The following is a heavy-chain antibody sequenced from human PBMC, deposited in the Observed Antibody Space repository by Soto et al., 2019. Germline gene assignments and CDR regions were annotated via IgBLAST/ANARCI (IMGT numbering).Heavy chain of an antibody. CDR3: AIFRGTNFDS. J-gene: IGHJ4*02. V-gene: IGHV4-59*01. Sequence: SETLSLTCTVSGYSIRSYYWSWIRQPPGRGLEYIGYIYYSGTTNYNPSLKSRVTLSMDTSKNQFSLQLTSVTAADTAVYYCAIFRGTNFDSWGQGTLVTVS. CDR2: IYYSGTT. CDR1: GYSIRSYY. D-gene: IGHD1-26*01.